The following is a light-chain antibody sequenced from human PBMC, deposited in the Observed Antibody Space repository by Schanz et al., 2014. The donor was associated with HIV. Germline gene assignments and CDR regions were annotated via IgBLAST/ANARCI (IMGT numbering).Light chain of an antibody. J-gene: IGKJ1*01. Sequence: EIVLTQSPVILSLSPGARATLSCRASQTVSSNSLGWYQQKRGQVPRLLIYGASIRATGVPDRFSGSGSGTDFTLTISRLEPEDFAVYYCQQYSSSPRTFGQGTKVEI. CDR3: QQYSSSPRT. CDR2: GAS. CDR1: QTVSSNS. V-gene: IGKV3-20*01.